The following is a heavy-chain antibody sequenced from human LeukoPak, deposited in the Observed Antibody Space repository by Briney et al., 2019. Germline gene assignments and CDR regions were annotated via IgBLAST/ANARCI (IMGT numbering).Heavy chain of an antibody. Sequence: ASVKVSCKASGYSFTDYFIPWVRQAPGPGLEWMGWIKPNSGGTHDVQMFQGRVTMTRDTSIRTVYMDLSNLKYDDTAVYYCARVHEGRELDAFDFWGQGTMLTVSS. CDR2: IKPNSGGT. V-gene: IGHV1-2*02. CDR3: ARVHEGRELDAFDF. D-gene: IGHD1-7*01. J-gene: IGHJ3*01. CDR1: GYSFTDYF.